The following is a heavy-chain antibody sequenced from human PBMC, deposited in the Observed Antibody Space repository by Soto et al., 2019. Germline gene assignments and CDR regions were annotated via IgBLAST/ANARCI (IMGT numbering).Heavy chain of an antibody. CDR1: GFIFSDHA. J-gene: IGHJ5*01. D-gene: IGHD3-9*01. CDR2: LSSPSNTI. CDR3: ARSRGFDRNWLDS. Sequence: PGGSLRLSCEASGFIFSDHAMSWVRQAPGKGLEWISFLSSPSNTIYYADSVRGRFTISRDNGKNELYLQMNNLKDEDSGVYYCARSRGFDRNWLDSWGQSTLVTVSS. V-gene: IGHV3-48*02.